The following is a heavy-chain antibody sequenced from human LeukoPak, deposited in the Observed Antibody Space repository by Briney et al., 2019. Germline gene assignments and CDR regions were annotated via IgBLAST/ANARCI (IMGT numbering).Heavy chain of an antibody. V-gene: IGHV3-48*04. CDR3: ARGYSYGYGILDY. CDR1: GFTFSSYA. D-gene: IGHD5-18*01. CDR2: ISSSSSTI. Sequence: PGRSLRLSCAASGFTFSSYAMHWVRQAPGKGLEWVSYISSSSSTIYYADSVKGRFTISRDNAKNSLYLQMNSLRAEDTAVYYCARGYSYGYGILDYWGQGTLVTVSS. J-gene: IGHJ4*02.